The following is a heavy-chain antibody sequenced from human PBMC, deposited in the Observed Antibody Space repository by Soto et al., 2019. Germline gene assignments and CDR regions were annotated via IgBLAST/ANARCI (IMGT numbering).Heavy chain of an antibody. CDR3: ARTHVGLTEDDSDSFDI. D-gene: IGHD2-21*02. CDR1: GGSISSSSYY. Sequence: QLQLQESGPGLVKPSETLSLTCTVSGGSISSSSYYWGWIRQPPGKGLEWIGSIYYSGSTYYNPSLKSRVTRSVDTSKNQFSLKRSSVTAADTAVYYCARTHVGLTEDDSDSFDIWCQGTMVTVSS. J-gene: IGHJ3*02. V-gene: IGHV4-39*01. CDR2: IYYSGST.